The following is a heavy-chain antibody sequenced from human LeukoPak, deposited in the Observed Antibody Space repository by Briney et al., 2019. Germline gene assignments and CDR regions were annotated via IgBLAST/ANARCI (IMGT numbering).Heavy chain of an antibody. D-gene: IGHD3-22*01. V-gene: IGHV1-2*02. CDR2: INPYSGGT. CDR1: GYIFTDYY. CDR3: ARGTGIRRSGYYYPIVY. J-gene: IGHJ4*02. Sequence: GASVKVSCKASGYIFTDYYIHWMRQAPGQGLEWMGWINPYSGGTNYTQKFQGRVTMTRDTSISTAYMELSRLTSDDTAVYYCARGTGIRRSGYYYPIVYWGQGTLVTVSS.